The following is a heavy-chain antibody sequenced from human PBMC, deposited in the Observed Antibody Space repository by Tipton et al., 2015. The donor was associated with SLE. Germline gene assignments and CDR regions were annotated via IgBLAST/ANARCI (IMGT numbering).Heavy chain of an antibody. J-gene: IGHJ4*02. Sequence: SLRLSCAASGFTFSSYGMHWVRQAPGKGLEWVAVIWYDGSNKYYADSVKGRFTISRDNSKNTLYLQMNSLRLEDTAVYYCARQHLPGSGPSFDSWGQGTLVTVSS. D-gene: IGHD6-13*01. CDR3: ARQHLPGSGPSFDS. V-gene: IGHV3-33*01. CDR2: IWYDGSNK. CDR1: GFTFSSYG.